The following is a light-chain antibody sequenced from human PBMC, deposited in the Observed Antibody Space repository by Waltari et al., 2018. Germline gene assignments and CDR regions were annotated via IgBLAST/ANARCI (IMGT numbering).Light chain of an antibody. J-gene: IGLJ1*01. V-gene: IGLV3-25*03. Sequence: SYELTQPPSVSVSPGQTARITCSGDALPKQYVYWYQQKPGQAPVLFFYNDEERPSGIPVLFSVSSSATTATLTISGVQAKDESDYYFQSSYSTGTYYVFSAGTNVTVL. CDR2: NDE. CDR1: ALPKQY. CDR3: QSSYSTGTYYV.